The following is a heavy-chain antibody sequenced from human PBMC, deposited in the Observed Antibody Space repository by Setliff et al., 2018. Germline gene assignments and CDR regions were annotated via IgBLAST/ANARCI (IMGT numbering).Heavy chain of an antibody. CDR2: INAGNGNT. CDR3: ARDGIAARPGADY. J-gene: IGHJ4*02. D-gene: IGHD6-6*01. CDR1: GYTFTSYA. V-gene: IGHV1-3*01. Sequence: GASVKVSCKASGYTFTSYAMHWVRQAPGQRLEWMGWINAGNGNTKYSQKFQGRVTITRDTSASTACMELSSLRSEDTAVYYCARDGIAARPGADYWGQGTLVTVSS.